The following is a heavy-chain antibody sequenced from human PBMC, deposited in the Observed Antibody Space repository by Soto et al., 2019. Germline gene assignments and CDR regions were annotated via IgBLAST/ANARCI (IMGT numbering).Heavy chain of an antibody. V-gene: IGHV1-69*01. J-gene: IGHJ4*02. CDR3: ARGYGYYATSGYYDPVDV. D-gene: IGHD3-22*01. CDR2: IIPKFGSP. CDR1: GGTFNNYA. Sequence: QVRLVQSGAEMKKPGSSVKVSCKASGGTFNNYAINWLRQAPGQGLQWMGGIIPKFGSPNYTQKFQGRVTITADEPTTTAYMELSSLKSEDTAVYSCARGYGYYATSGYYDPVDVWGQGSLVIVSS.